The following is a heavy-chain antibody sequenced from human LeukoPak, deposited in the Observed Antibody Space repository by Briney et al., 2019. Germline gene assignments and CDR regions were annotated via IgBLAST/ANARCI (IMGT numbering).Heavy chain of an antibody. V-gene: IGHV3-23*01. Sequence: GGSLRLFCAASGFTFSSYAMSWVRQAPGKGLEWVSAISGSGGSTYYADSVEGRFTISRDNSKNTLYLQMSSLRAEDTAVYYCAKGGIGFVPHQLFSGYWGQGTLVTVSS. CDR2: ISGSGGST. J-gene: IGHJ4*02. D-gene: IGHD2-2*01. CDR3: AKGGIGFVPHQLFSGY. CDR1: GFTFSSYA.